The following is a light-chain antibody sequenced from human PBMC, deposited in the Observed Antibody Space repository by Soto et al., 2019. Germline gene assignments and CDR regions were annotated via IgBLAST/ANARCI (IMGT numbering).Light chain of an antibody. CDR3: QQYNSWPPIT. J-gene: IGKJ5*01. V-gene: IGKV3-15*01. Sequence: EVLMTQSPATLSVSPGERATLSGRSSESVSSNLAWYQQRPGQAHRLVIYGASNRATGIPDRFSGGGSGTEFTLTISSLQSEDFAVYYCQQYNSWPPITVGQGTRLEIK. CDR2: GAS. CDR1: ESVSSN.